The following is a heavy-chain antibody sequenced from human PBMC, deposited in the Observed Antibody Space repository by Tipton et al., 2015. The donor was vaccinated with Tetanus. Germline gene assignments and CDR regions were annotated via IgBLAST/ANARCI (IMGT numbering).Heavy chain of an antibody. V-gene: IGHV4-61*01. CDR2: LYYTWSV. Sequence: TLSLTCTVSGGSVNIASYSWSWIRRPPGKGLEWIGYLYYTWSVHDNPSLQRRVTISVDASKNQFSLELTSVTAADTAVYYCARHAGAGATIWGTDYWGQGTLVTVSS. CDR1: GGSVNIASYS. D-gene: IGHD3-9*01. J-gene: IGHJ4*02. CDR3: ARHAGAGATIWGTDY.